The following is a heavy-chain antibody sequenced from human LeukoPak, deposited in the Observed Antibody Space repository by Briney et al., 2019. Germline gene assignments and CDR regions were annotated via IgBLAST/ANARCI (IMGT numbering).Heavy chain of an antibody. CDR3: ARWKMELERNAFDF. D-gene: IGHD1-26*01. CDR2: INQDGSEE. Sequence: GGSLRLSCAVSGFTVTSNYMSWVRQAPGNEPEWVADINQDGSEEYYLQSVQGRFTVSRDNAQNAVFLQMTYLRADDTAVYYCARWKMELERNAFDFWGQGTAVTVSS. J-gene: IGHJ3*01. CDR1: GFTVTSNY. V-gene: IGHV3-7*01.